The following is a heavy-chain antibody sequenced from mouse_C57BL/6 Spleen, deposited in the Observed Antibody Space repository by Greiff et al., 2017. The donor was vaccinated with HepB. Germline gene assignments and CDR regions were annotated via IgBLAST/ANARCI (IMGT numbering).Heavy chain of an antibody. V-gene: IGHV1-82*01. Sequence: VQLQQSGPELVKPGASVKISCKASGYAFSSSWMNWVKQRPGKGLEWIGRIYPGDGDTNYNGKFKGKATLTADKSSSTAYMQLSSLTSEDSAVYCCARADYYGSSYGYWGQCTTLTVSS. D-gene: IGHD1-1*01. CDR1: GYAFSSSW. CDR2: IYPGDGDT. CDR3: ARADYYGSSYGY. J-gene: IGHJ2*01.